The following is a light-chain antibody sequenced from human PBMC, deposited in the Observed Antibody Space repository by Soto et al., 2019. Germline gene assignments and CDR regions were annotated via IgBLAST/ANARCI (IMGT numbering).Light chain of an antibody. J-gene: IGKJ3*01. V-gene: IGKV3-20*01. CDR3: QQYGSSPGLFT. Sequence: EIVLTQSPGSLSLSPGERATLSCRASQSVSNNYLAWYQQKPGQAPRLLIYGASSRATGIPDRFSGSGSGTDFTLTISRLEPEDFAVSYCQQYGSSPGLFTFGPGTKVDIK. CDR1: QSVSNNY. CDR2: GAS.